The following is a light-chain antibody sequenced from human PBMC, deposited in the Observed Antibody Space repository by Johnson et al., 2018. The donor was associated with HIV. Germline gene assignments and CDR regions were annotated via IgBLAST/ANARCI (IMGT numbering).Light chain of an antibody. CDR1: SSNIGNNY. J-gene: IGLJ1*01. Sequence: QSVLTQPPSVSAAPGQKVTISCSGSSSNIGNNYVSWYRHFPGTAPKLLIYENNKRPSGIPDRFSGSKSGTSATLAITGLQTGDEADYYCETWDSSLSGVFGTGPTVTVL. CDR2: ENN. CDR3: ETWDSSLSGV. V-gene: IGLV1-51*02.